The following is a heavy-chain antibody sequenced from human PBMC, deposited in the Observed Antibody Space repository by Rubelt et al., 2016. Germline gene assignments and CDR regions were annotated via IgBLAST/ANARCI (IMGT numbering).Heavy chain of an antibody. CDR1: GGPFSSYA. D-gene: IGHD6-13*01. Sequence: QVQLVQSGAEVKKPGSSVKVSCKASGGPFSSYAISWVRQAPGQGLEWMGGIIPIFGTANYAQKFQGRVTITADKATSTAYMELSSLRSEDTAVYYCARDRLHSSSWMGGKDNNWFDPWGQGTLVTVSS. J-gene: IGHJ5*02. CDR3: ARDRLHSSSWMGGKDNNWFDP. V-gene: IGHV1-69*06. CDR2: IIPIFGTA.